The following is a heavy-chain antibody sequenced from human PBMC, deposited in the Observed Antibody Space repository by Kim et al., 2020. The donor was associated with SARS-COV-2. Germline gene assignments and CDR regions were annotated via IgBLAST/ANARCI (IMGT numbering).Heavy chain of an antibody. D-gene: IGHD6-19*01. V-gene: IGHV3-23*01. J-gene: IGHJ4*02. CDR3: AKDHPSDGWRTFEY. CDR1: GYAISTYA. Sequence: GGSLRLSCVASGYAISTYAMSWVRQAPGKGLEWVSAITRNDGRTSYADSVRGRFTISRDSDKNTVYLQLNNVRTEDTAMYFYAKDHPSDGWRTFEYCGQG. CDR2: ITRNDGRT.